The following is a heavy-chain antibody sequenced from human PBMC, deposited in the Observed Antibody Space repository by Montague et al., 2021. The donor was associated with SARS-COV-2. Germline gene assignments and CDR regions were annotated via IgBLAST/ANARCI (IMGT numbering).Heavy chain of an antibody. CDR2: ISYDGSNK. J-gene: IGHJ3*02. V-gene: IGHV3-30*04. CDR3: ARELPGAPFI. Sequence: SLRLSCAASGFTFSSYAMHWVRQAPGKGLEWVAVISYDGSNKYYADSVKGRFNISRDNSKNTLYLQMNSLRAEDTAVYYCARELPGAPFIWGQGTMVTVSS. CDR1: GFTFSSYA. D-gene: IGHD1-26*01.